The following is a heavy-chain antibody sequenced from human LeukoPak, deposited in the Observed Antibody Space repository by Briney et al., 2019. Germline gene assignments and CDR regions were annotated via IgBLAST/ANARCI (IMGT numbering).Heavy chain of an antibody. Sequence: GESLKISCKGSGYSFTSYWIGWVRQMPGKGLEWMGIIFPGDSDTRYSPSFQGQVTISADKSISTAYLQWNSLKASDTAIYYCARTYSSSWLHYFDYWGQGTLVTVSS. CDR3: ARTYSSSWLHYFDY. J-gene: IGHJ4*02. D-gene: IGHD6-13*01. CDR1: GYSFTSYW. CDR2: IFPGDSDT. V-gene: IGHV5-51*01.